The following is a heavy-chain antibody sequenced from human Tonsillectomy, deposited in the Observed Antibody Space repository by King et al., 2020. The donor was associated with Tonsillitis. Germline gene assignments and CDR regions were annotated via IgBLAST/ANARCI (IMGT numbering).Heavy chain of an antibody. V-gene: IGHV3-30*18. CDR3: AKPSYYYYYYMDV. CDR1: GFTFSSYG. CDR2: ISYDGSNK. J-gene: IGHJ6*03. Sequence: VKLVESGGGVVQPGRSLRLSCAASGFTFSSYGMHWVRQAPGKGLEWVAVISYDGSNKYYADSVKGRFTISRDNSKNTLYLQMNSLRAEDTAVYYCAKPSYYYYYYMDVWGKGTTVTVSS.